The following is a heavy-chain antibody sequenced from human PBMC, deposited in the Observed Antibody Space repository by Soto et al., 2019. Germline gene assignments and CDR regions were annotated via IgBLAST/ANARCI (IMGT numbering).Heavy chain of an antibody. Sequence: SETLSLTCTVSGGSISSGDYYWCWIRQPPGKGLEWIGYIYYSGSTYYNPSLKSRVTISVDTSKNQFSLKLSSVTAADTAVYYCARDHSVVSHQPAFDIWGQGTMVTV. CDR3: ARDHSVVSHQPAFDI. J-gene: IGHJ3*02. D-gene: IGHD6-13*01. V-gene: IGHV4-30-4*01. CDR1: GGSISSGDYY. CDR2: IYYSGST.